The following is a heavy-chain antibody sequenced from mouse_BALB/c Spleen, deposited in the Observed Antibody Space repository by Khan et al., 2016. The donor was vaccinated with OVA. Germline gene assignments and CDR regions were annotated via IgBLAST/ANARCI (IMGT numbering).Heavy chain of an antibody. D-gene: IGHD3-2*02. J-gene: IGHJ2*01. CDR3: AREEALYYFDY. V-gene: IGHV1-76*01. Sequence: QVQLKQSGAELVRPGASVKLSCKTSGYIFTSYWIHWLKQRSGQGLEWIARIYPGTDNTYYKEKLKDKATLTADKSSSTAYMQLSSLKSEDSAVYFCAREEALYYFDYWGQGTTLTVSS. CDR1: GYIFTSYW. CDR2: IYPGTDNT.